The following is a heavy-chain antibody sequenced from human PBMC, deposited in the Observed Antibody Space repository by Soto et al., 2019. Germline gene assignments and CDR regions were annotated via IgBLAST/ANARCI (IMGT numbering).Heavy chain of an antibody. J-gene: IGHJ1*01. CDR1: GFTFSDYG. CDR3: AQDFGHYHIASGYPTFGN. D-gene: IGHD3-9*01. CDR2: VTRSGNHT. V-gene: IGHV3-23*01. Sequence: GGSLRLSCAACGFTFSDYGMSGVRQAPGGGVAYLSAVTRSGNHTYHAYSVKGPFTISRDTSKHTLYLQMNSLRVEDTAIYYCAQDFGHYHIASGYPTFGNWGQGTLVTVSS.